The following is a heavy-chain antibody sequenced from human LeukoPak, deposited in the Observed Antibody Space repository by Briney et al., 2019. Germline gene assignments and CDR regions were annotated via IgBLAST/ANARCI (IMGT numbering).Heavy chain of an antibody. V-gene: IGHV3-48*04. D-gene: IGHD5-12*01. CDR2: ISSSSGSTT. J-gene: IGHJ4*02. CDR1: GFTFSIYS. Sequence: GGSLRLSCAASGFTFSIYSMNWVRQAPGKGLEWVSYISSSSGSTTHYADSVKGRFTISRDNAKNSLYLQMNSLRAEDTAVYYCARRAYSGYDSSNLDYWGQGTLVTVSS. CDR3: ARRAYSGYDSSNLDY.